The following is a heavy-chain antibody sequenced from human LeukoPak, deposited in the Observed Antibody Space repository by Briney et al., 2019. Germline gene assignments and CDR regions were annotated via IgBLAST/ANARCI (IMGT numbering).Heavy chain of an antibody. V-gene: IGHV1-18*01. CDR2: ISAYNGNT. D-gene: IGHD6-13*01. CDR1: GYTFTSYG. J-gene: IGHJ6*02. CDR3: ARVLRIAAAGRYYYYGMDV. Sequence: ASVKVSCKASGYTFTSYGISWVRQAPGQGLEWMGWISAYNGNTNYAQKLQGRVTMTTDTSTSTAYMELRSLRSDDTAVYYCARVLRIAAAGRYYYYGMDVWGQGTTVTVSS.